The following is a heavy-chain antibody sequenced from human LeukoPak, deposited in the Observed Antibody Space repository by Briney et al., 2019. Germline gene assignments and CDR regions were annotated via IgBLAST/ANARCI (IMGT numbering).Heavy chain of an antibody. V-gene: IGHV4-59*01. CDR1: GGSISSYY. J-gene: IGHJ4*02. D-gene: IGHD6-13*01. CDR3: ARWAAAGLYYFDY. Sequence: SETLSLTCTVSGGSISSYYWSWIRQPPGKGLEWIGYIYYSGSTNYNPSLKSRVTLSVDTSKNQFSLKLSSVTAADTAVYYCARWAAAGLYYFDYWGQGTLVTVSS. CDR2: IYYSGST.